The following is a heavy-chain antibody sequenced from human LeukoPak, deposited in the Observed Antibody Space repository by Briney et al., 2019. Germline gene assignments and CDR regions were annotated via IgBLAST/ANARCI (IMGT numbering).Heavy chain of an antibody. Sequence: SVKVSCKASGGSFSDYSISWVRQAPGQGLEWMGRIIAILDTAHYAQKFQGRFTITADESTTTVYMELSSLRSDDTAVYYCVRSGYDYDWFDPWGQGTLVTVSS. CDR2: IIAILDTA. CDR1: GGSFSDYS. D-gene: IGHD5-12*01. CDR3: VRSGYDYDWFDP. J-gene: IGHJ5*02. V-gene: IGHV1-69*11.